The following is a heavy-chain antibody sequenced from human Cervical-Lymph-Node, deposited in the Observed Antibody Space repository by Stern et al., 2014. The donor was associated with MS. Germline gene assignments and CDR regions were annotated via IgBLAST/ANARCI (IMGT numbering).Heavy chain of an antibody. J-gene: IGHJ4*02. CDR2: IYYSGST. D-gene: IGHD4-17*01. V-gene: IGHV4-59*08. CDR3: ARRGTTGIDY. CDR1: GGSISNYY. Sequence: DQLVESGPGLAKPSETLSLTCTVSGGSISNYYWSWIRQPPGKGLEWIGYIYYSGSTNYNPSLKSRVAMSVDTSKDQFSLTLPSVTAADTGVYYCARRGTTGIDYWGQGTLVTVSS.